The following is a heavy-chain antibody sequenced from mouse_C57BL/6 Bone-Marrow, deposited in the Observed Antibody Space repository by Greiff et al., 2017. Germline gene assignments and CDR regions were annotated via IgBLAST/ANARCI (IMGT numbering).Heavy chain of an antibody. CDR1: GFNIKDYY. J-gene: IGHJ4*01. Sequence: VQLQQSGAELVKPGASVKLSCTASGFNIKDYYMHWVKQRPEQGLEWIGRIDPEDGETKYAPKFPGKATITADTSSNTAYLQLSSLTSEDAAVDYCARVLLRAMDYWGQGTSVTVSS. V-gene: IGHV14-2*01. CDR2: IDPEDGET. D-gene: IGHD1-1*01. CDR3: ARVLLRAMDY.